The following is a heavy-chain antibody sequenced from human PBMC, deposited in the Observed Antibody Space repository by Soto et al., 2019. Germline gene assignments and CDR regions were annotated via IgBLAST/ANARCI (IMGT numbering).Heavy chain of an antibody. CDR3: ARGSSIAGLYYGMDV. CDR2: NYYSGIN. Sequence: QVQLQESGPGLVKPSQTLSLTCTVSGGSISSGGYYWTWIRQHPGKGLEWIGYNYYSGINYYNPSLKSRVTITLDTSKTPFTLKLSSVTAADTAVYYCARGSSIAGLYYGMDVWGQGTTVTVSS. CDR1: GGSISSGGYY. V-gene: IGHV4-31*03. J-gene: IGHJ6*02. D-gene: IGHD6-6*01.